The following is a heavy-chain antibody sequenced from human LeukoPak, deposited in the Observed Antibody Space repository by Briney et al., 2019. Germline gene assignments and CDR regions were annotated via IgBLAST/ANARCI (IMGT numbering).Heavy chain of an antibody. V-gene: IGHV3-7*01. J-gene: IGHJ4*02. CDR2: IKQDGSEK. D-gene: IGHD2-2*01. Sequence: RSLRLSCAASGFTFSSYWMSWVRQAPGKGLEWVANIKQDGSEKYYVDSVKGRFTISRDDAKNSLYLQMNSLRAEDTAVYYCASRPRTSHSYDYWGQGTLVTVSS. CDR1: GFTFSSYW. CDR3: ASRPRTSHSYDY.